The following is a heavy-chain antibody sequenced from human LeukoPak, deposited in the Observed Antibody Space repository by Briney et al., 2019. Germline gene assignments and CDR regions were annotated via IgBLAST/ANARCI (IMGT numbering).Heavy chain of an antibody. CDR3: ARGGYYGSGNDFRFDP. Sequence: PSETLSLTCTVSGYSISSAYYWGWIRQPPGKGLEWIGSIHYSGSTDYNPSLKSRVTISVDTAKNQFSLKLTSVTAADTAVYYCARGGYYGSGNDFRFDPWGQGTLVTVSS. D-gene: IGHD3-10*01. CDR1: GYSISSAYY. V-gene: IGHV4-38-2*02. CDR2: IHYSGST. J-gene: IGHJ5*02.